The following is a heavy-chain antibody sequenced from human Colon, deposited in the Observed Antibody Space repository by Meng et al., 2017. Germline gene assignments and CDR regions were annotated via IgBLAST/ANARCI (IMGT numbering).Heavy chain of an antibody. D-gene: IGHD4-17*01. CDR3: ARVNGDFDEAWFDP. CDR2: INHDGNT. Sequence: QVQLQQWGAGLLKPSETLSLTCAVYGGSFSDNPWSWVRQPPGKGLEWIGEINHDGNTNYNPSLASRVSMSLDTSKNHFSLHLTSVTAADTAIYYCARVNGDFDEAWFDPWGQGTLVTVSS. V-gene: IGHV4-34*01. J-gene: IGHJ5*02. CDR1: GGSFSDNP.